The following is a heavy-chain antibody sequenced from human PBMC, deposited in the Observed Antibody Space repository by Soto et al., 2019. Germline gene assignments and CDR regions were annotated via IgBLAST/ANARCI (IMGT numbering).Heavy chain of an antibody. V-gene: IGHV5-51*01. CDR3: ARRPIFGVGIRDNGMDV. Sequence: PGESLKISCKGSGYSFTSYWIAWVRQMPGKGLEWMGIIYPGDSDTRYSPSFQGQGTISADKSISTAYLKWSSLKASDTAIYYCARRPIFGVGIRDNGMDVWGQGTTVTVSS. CDR1: GYSFTSYW. J-gene: IGHJ6*02. D-gene: IGHD3-3*01. CDR2: IYPGDSDT.